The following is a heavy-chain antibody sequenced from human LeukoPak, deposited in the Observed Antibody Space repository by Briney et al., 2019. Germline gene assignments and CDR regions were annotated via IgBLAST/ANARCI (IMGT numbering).Heavy chain of an antibody. CDR2: GYYVGNT. J-gene: IGHJ4*02. Sequence: SETLSLICTVSGASIRCHHWTGIRQPRGKGREWSGNGYYVGNTSSSHALMTRVTKSLDTSKYQFTLEMNSVTAADTAVYYCARSGNSSAYYSFWGQGILVTVSS. D-gene: IGHD3-22*01. CDR3: ARSGNSSAYYSF. V-gene: IGHV4-59*11. CDR1: GASIRCHH.